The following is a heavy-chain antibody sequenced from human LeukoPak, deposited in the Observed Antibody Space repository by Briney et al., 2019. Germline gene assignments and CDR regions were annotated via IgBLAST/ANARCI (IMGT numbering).Heavy chain of an antibody. CDR2: IYSGGST. CDR3: ARDILSSGWYVGFDY. V-gene: IGHV3-53*01. J-gene: IGHJ4*02. CDR1: GIAVSTTY. Sequence: PGGSLRLSCGASGIAVSTTYISWVRQAPGKGLEWLSVIYSGGSTYYADSVKGRFIISRDNSKSTLYLQMNSLRAEDTAVYYCARDILSSGWYVGFDYWGQGTLVTVSS. D-gene: IGHD6-19*01.